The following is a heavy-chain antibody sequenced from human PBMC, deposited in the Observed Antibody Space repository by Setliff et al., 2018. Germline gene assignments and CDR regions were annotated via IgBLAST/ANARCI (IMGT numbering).Heavy chain of an antibody. J-gene: IGHJ6*03. D-gene: IGHD3-3*01. CDR1: VFTFSSYW. CDR3: ARDGGLLQFLEWSRSYMDV. Sequence: GSLRLSCAASVFTFSSYWMHWVRQAPGKGLVWVSRINSDGSSTSYADSVKGRFTISRDNAKNTLYLQMNSLRDEDTAVYYCARDGGLLQFLEWSRSYMDVWGKGTTVTVSS. CDR2: INSDGSST. V-gene: IGHV3-74*01.